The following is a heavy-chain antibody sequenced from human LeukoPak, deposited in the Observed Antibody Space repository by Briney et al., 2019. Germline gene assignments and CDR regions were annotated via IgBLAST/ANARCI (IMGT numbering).Heavy chain of an antibody. D-gene: IGHD7-27*01. J-gene: IGHJ4*02. CDR3: ARDERGPLGY. CDR2: ISYDGSNK. CDR1: GFTFSSYA. V-gene: IGHV3-30*04. Sequence: GGSLRLSCAASGFTFSSYAMHWVRQAPGKGLEWVAVISYDGSNKYYADSVKGRFTISRDNSKNTLYLQMSSLRAEDTAVYYCARDERGPLGYWGQGTLVTVSS.